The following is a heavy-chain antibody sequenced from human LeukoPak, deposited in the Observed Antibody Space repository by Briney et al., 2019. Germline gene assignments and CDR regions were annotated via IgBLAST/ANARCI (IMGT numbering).Heavy chain of an antibody. CDR3: AGGGDLIVVVPAAIYNWFDP. CDR1: GFTFSSYW. V-gene: IGHV3-7*01. J-gene: IGHJ5*02. Sequence: GGSLRLSCAASGFTFSSYWMSWVRQAPGKGLEWVANIKQDGSEKYYVDSVKGRFTISRDNAKNSLYLQMNSLRAEDTAVYYCAGGGDLIVVVPAAIYNWFDPWGQGTLVTVSS. CDR2: IKQDGSEK. D-gene: IGHD2-2*01.